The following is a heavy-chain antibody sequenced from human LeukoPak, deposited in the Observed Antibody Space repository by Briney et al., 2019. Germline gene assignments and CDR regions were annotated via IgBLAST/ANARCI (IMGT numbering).Heavy chain of an antibody. Sequence: SETLSLTCTVSGGSISSYYWSWIRQPPGKGLEWIGYIYYSGSTNYNPSLKSRVTISVDTSKNQSSLKLSSVTAADTAVYYCARDWLGYDFWSGPLNYYYYYGMDVWGQGTTVTVSS. CDR2: IYYSGST. V-gene: IGHV4-59*01. J-gene: IGHJ6*02. CDR3: ARDWLGYDFWSGPLNYYYYYGMDV. D-gene: IGHD3-3*01. CDR1: GGSISSYY.